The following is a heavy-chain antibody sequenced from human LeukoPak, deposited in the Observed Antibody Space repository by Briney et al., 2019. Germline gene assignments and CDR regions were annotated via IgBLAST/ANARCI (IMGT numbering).Heavy chain of an antibody. J-gene: IGHJ3*02. CDR2: ISYDGSNK. D-gene: IGHD6-19*01. CDR3: AKDLLPNCYSSGFDAFDI. Sequence: GGSLRLSCAASGFTFSSYGMHWVRQAPGKGLEWVAVISYDGSNKYYADSVKGRFTISRDNSKNTLYLQMNSLRAEDTAVYYCAKDLLPNCYSSGFDAFDIWGQGTMVTVSS. V-gene: IGHV3-30*18. CDR1: GFTFSSYG.